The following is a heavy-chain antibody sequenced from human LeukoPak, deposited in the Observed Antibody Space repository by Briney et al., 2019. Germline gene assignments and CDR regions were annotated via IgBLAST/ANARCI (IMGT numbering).Heavy chain of an antibody. Sequence: PGGSLRLSCAASGFTFSSYWMSWVRQAPGKGLEWVANIKQDGSEKYYVDSVKGRFTISRDNAKNSLYLQMNSLRAEDTAVYYCARVYGTTVTAQDYYYYYYMDVWGKGTTVTVSS. CDR3: ARVYGTTVTAQDYYYYYYMDV. J-gene: IGHJ6*03. CDR2: IKQDGSEK. D-gene: IGHD4-11*01. CDR1: GFTFSSYW. V-gene: IGHV3-7*01.